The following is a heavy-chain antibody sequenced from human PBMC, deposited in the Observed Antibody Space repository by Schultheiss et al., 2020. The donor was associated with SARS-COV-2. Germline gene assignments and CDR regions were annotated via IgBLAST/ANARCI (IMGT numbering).Heavy chain of an antibody. CDR3: AKVELNYDFWSGYPDY. CDR2: ISSNGGST. D-gene: IGHD3-3*01. V-gene: IGHV3-64*04. CDR1: GITFSNAW. J-gene: IGHJ4*02. Sequence: GGSLRLSCAASGITFSNAWMNWVRQAPGKGLEYVSAISSNGGSTYYADSVKGRFTISRDNSKNTLYLQMNSLRAEDTAVYYCAKVELNYDFWSGYPDYWGQGTLVTVSS.